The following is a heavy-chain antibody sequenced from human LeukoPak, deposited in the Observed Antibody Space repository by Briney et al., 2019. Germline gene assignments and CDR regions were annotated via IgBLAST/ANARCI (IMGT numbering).Heavy chain of an antibody. CDR1: GYTFASYG. CDR3: AKFTEGWLQLNFFDY. D-gene: IGHD5-24*01. V-gene: IGHV1-18*01. J-gene: IGHJ4*02. CDR2: ISAYNGNT. Sequence: ASVKVSCKASGYTFASYGINWVRQAPGQGLEWMGWISAYNGNTNYAQELQGRVTMTTDTSTSTAYMELRSLRSDDTAVYYCAKFTEGWLQLNFFDYWGQGTLVTVSS.